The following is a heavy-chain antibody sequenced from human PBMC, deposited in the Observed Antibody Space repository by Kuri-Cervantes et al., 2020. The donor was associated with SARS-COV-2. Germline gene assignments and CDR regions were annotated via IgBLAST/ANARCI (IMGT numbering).Heavy chain of an antibody. Sequence: GESLKISCAASGFTFSSYGMHWVRQAPGKGLEWVAVISYDGSNKYYADSVKGRFTISRDNSKNTLYLQMNSLRAEDTAEYYCARGKGIAAGSDAFDIWGQGTMVTVSS. CDR2: ISYDGSNK. CDR3: ARGKGIAAGSDAFDI. D-gene: IGHD6-13*01. J-gene: IGHJ3*02. V-gene: IGHV3-30*03. CDR1: GFTFSSYG.